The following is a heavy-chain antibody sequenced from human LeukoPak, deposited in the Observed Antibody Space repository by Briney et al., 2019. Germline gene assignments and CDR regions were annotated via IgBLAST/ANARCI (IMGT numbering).Heavy chain of an antibody. J-gene: IGHJ6*02. CDR1: GFTFSNYA. Sequence: PGGSLRLSCTASGFTFSNYAMNWVRQAPGRGLEWVSTISGSGGDTYYADSAKGRFTISRDNSENTLFLLMNSLRAEDTAVYYCAQYCSGGGCWSYYYYGMDVWGQGTTVTVSS. V-gene: IGHV3-23*01. CDR3: AQYCSGGGCWSYYYYGMDV. CDR2: ISGSGGDT. D-gene: IGHD2-15*01.